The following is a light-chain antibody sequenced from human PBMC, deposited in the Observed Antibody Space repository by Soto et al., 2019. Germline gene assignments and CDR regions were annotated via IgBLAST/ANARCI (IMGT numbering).Light chain of an antibody. J-gene: IGLJ2*01. CDR2: ENN. V-gene: IGLV6-57*04. CDR1: SDSIASNY. CDR3: QSYDSSNVV. Sequence: NFMLTQPHSVSESPGKTVTISCTRSSDSIASNYVQWYHQRPGSAPTTVIYENNQRPSGVPDRFSGSIDSSSNSASLTISGLKTEEEADYYCQSYDSSNVVFGGGTKLTVL.